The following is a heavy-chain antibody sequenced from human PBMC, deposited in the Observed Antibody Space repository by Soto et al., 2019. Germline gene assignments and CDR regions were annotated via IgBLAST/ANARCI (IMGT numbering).Heavy chain of an antibody. D-gene: IGHD2-15*01. CDR2: MNPNSGNT. Sequence: ASVKVSCKASGYTFTSYDINWVRQATGQGLEWMGWMNPNSGNTGYAQKFQGRVTMTRNTSISTAYMELSSLRSEDTAVYYCARVGDCSGGSCCPIRYYCYGMDVWGQGTTVTVSS. CDR3: ARVGDCSGGSCCPIRYYCYGMDV. J-gene: IGHJ6*02. V-gene: IGHV1-8*01. CDR1: GYTFTSYD.